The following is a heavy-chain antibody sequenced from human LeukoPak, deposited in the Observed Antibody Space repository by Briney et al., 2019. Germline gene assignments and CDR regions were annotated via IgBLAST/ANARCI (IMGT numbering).Heavy chain of an antibody. D-gene: IGHD6-19*01. CDR2: INAGNGNT. J-gene: IGHJ6*02. CDR1: GYTFTSYA. Sequence: ASVKVSCKASGYTFTSYAMHWVRQAPGQRLEWMGWINAGNGNTKYSQKFQGRVTITRDTSASTAYMELSSLRSEDTAVYYCARDYSSGWYSYYYYGMDVWGQGTTVTVSS. CDR3: ARDYSSGWYSYYYYGMDV. V-gene: IGHV1-3*01.